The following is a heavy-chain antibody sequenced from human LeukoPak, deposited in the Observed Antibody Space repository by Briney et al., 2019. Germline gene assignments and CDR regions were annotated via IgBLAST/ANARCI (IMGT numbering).Heavy chain of an antibody. CDR1: GGTFSSYA. J-gene: IGHJ4*02. V-gene: IGHV1-69*06. CDR3: ARVMYSGYGRPFDY. CDR2: IIPIFGTA. D-gene: IGHD5-12*01. Sequence: ASVKVSCKASGGTFSSYAISWVRQAPGQGLEWMGGIIPIFGTANYAQKFQGRVTITADKSTSTAYMELSSLRSEDTAVYYCARVMYSGYGRPFDYWGQGTLVTVSS.